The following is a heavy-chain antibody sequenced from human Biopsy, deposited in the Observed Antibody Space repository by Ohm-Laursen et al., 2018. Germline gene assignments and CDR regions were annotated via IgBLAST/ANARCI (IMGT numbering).Heavy chain of an antibody. V-gene: IGHV4-59*01. Sequence: SLTLSLTSTVSGDSISSYYWSWIRQPPGKGLLWIGYVYYTGTTDYNPSLQSRVTISVDTSKNPFSLRLRSVIPADTAIYYCARDRGYYSDRTVPGYFDLWGRGTLVTVSS. CDR1: GDSISSYY. CDR2: VYYTGTT. D-gene: IGHD3-22*01. CDR3: ARDRGYYSDRTVPGYFDL. J-gene: IGHJ2*01.